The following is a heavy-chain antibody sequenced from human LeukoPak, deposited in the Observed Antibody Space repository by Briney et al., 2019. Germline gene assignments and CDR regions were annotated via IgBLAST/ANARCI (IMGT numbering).Heavy chain of an antibody. CDR2: INPNSGGT. D-gene: IGHD3-3*01. J-gene: IGHJ4*02. Sequence: ASVKVSCKASGYTFTDYSVHWVRQAPGQGLEWMGWINPNSGGTNYAQKFQGRVTMTRDTSISTAYMELSSLRSEDTAVYYCATGITIFGVVPVSDYWGQGTLVTVSS. V-gene: IGHV1-2*02. CDR1: GYTFTDYS. CDR3: ATGITIFGVVPVSDY.